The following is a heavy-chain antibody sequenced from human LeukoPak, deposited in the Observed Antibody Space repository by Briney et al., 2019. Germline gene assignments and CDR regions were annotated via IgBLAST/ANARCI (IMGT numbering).Heavy chain of an antibody. CDR2: VSPSGGRT. D-gene: IGHD2-2*01. CDR3: AQVRGVYCSSPACYYYDA. CDR1: GFTFSSYA. V-gene: IGHV3-23*01. Sequence: GGSLRLSCGASGFTFSSYAMSWVRQTPGRGLEWVAGVSPSGGRTIYADSVEGRFTISRDNSNDTVYLQLSSLRAEDSALYYCAQVRGVYCSSPACYYYDAWGQGTPVTVSA. J-gene: IGHJ4*02.